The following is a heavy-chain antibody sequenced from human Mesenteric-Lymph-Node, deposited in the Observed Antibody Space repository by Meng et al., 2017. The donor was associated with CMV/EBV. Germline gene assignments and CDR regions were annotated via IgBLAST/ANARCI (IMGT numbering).Heavy chain of an antibody. Sequence: GESLKISCAASGFTFSSYSMNWVRQAPGKGLEWVSSISSSSSYIYYADSVKDRFTISRDNAKNSLYLQMNSLRAEDTAVYYCARGGAGDPHIDYWGQGTLVTVSS. J-gene: IGHJ4*02. CDR3: ARGGAGDPHIDY. CDR2: ISSSSSYI. CDR1: GFTFSSYS. V-gene: IGHV3-21*01. D-gene: IGHD7-27*01.